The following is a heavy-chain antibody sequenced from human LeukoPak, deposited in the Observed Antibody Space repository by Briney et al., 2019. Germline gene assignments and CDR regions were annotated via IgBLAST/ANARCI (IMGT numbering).Heavy chain of an antibody. CDR1: GFTFSTYA. CDR2: ISVSGQNT. CDR3: AKDLDSTGLYNDFNH. J-gene: IGHJ1*01. V-gene: IGHV3-23*01. D-gene: IGHD3-22*01. Sequence: SGGSLRLSCAASGFTFSTYAMNWVRQAPGKGLDWVSTISVSGQNTHYADSVKGRFAISRDNSKTTLYLQMNSLRAEDTALYYCAKDLDSTGLYNDFNHWGQGTLVTVSS.